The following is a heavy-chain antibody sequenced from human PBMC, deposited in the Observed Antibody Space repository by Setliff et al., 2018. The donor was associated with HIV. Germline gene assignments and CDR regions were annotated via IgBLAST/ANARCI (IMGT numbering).Heavy chain of an antibody. CDR1: GDSFTTTSHS. D-gene: IGHD2-21*01. CDR2: VYSRGNT. J-gene: IGHJ4*02. V-gene: IGHV4-61*02. Sequence: PSETLSLTCDVSGDSFTTTSHSWAWLRQPAGRGLEWIGRVYSRGNTDYNPSLASRVPILMSTSETQFSLTLNSVTAADTAKYYCARGRLMGSSVLFFDFWGQGILVTVSS. CDR3: ARGRLMGSSVLFFDF.